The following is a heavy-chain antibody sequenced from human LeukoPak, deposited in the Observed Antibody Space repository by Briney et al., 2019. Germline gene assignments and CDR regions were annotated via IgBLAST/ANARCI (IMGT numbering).Heavy chain of an antibody. CDR1: GFTFSSYA. CDR3: ARDREGYTLDY. CDR2: ISYDGSNK. J-gene: IGHJ4*02. D-gene: IGHD5-24*01. V-gene: IGHV3-30*04. Sequence: GGSLRLSCAASGFTFSSYAMHWVRQAPGKGLEWVAVISYDGSNKYYADYVKGQFTISRDNSKNTLYLQMNSLRAEDTAVFYCARDREGYTLDYWGQGTLVTVSS.